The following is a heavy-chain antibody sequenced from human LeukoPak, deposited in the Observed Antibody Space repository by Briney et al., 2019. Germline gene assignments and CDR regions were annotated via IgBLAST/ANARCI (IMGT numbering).Heavy chain of an antibody. Sequence: SETLSLTCTVSGGSISSSNYYWVWVRQPPGKGLEWIASIFYSGTTYYNPSLQSRVTISVDTSENQFSLKLSSVSAPDTAVYYCATQGGSSSSYYYGMDVWGQGTTVTVSS. D-gene: IGHD6-6*01. V-gene: IGHV4-39*01. CDR2: IFYSGTT. J-gene: IGHJ6*02. CDR1: GGSISSSNYY. CDR3: ATQGGSSSSYYYGMDV.